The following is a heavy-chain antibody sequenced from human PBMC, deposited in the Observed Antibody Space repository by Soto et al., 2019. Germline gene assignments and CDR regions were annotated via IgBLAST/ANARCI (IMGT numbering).Heavy chain of an antibody. CDR1: GYTFTSYG. CDR3: ARNPPYYDILTGHALDV. J-gene: IGHJ6*04. Sequence: ASVKVSCKASGYTFTSYGISWVRQDPGQGLEWMGWISAYNGNTNYAQKLQGRVTMTTDTSTSTAYMELRSLRSDDTAVYYCARNPPYYDILTGHALDVWGKGTTVTVSS. CDR2: ISAYNGNT. D-gene: IGHD3-9*01. V-gene: IGHV1-18*01.